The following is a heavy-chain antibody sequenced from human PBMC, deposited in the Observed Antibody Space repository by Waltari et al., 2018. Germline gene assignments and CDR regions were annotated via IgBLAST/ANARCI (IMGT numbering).Heavy chain of an antibody. V-gene: IGHV1-2*02. CDR2: INPNSGGT. CDR3: ARDLVVGSGDY. J-gene: IGHJ4*02. CDR1: GYPFPGYQ. D-gene: IGHD1-26*01. Sequence: QVHLVQSGAEVKKPGASVKVSCKASGYPFPGYQIHWVRQAPGQGLEWMGWINPNSGGTNYAQNFQGRVTITRDTSIRTAYMELSRLRSDDTAMYYCARDLVVGSGDYWGQGTLVTVSS.